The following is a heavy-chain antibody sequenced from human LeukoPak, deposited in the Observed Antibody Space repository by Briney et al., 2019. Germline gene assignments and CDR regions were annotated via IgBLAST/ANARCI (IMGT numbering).Heavy chain of an antibody. J-gene: IGHJ4*02. CDR1: GGSISSGGYS. CDR2: IYHNGNT. D-gene: IGHD5-18*01. Sequence: SQTLSLTCAVSGGSISSGGYSWSWIRQPPGKGLEWIGYIYHNGNTYYSPSLKSRVTISVDRSKNQLSLKLSSVTAADTAMYYCASGGYSYGFDYWGQGALVTVSS. CDR3: ASGGYSYGFDY. V-gene: IGHV4-30-2*01.